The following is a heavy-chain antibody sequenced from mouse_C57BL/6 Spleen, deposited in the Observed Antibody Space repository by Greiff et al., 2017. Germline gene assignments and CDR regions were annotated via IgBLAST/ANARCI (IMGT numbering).Heavy chain of an antibody. D-gene: IGHD2-4*01. J-gene: IGHJ3*01. Sequence: QVQLKQPGAELVKPGASVKLSCKASGYTFTSYWMHWVKQRPGQGLEWIGMIHPNSGSTNYNEKFKSKATLTVDKSSSTAYMQLSSLTSEDSAVYYCAREDRQVYDYDVPFFAYWGQGTLVTVSA. CDR3: AREDRQVYDYDVPFFAY. CDR2: IHPNSGST. CDR1: GYTFTSYW. V-gene: IGHV1-64*01.